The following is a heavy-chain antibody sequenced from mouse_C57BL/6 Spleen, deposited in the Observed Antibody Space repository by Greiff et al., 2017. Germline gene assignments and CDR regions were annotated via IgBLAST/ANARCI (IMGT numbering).Heavy chain of an antibody. CDR3: ARDNYSLYYAMDY. D-gene: IGHD2-12*01. CDR1: GYAFSSSW. J-gene: IGHJ4*01. V-gene: IGHV1-82*01. CDR2: IYPGDGDT. Sequence: VKLVESGPELVKPGASVKISCKASGYAFSSSWMNWVKQRPGKGLEWIGRIYPGDGDTNYNGKFKGKATLTADKSSSTAYLQLSSLTSEDSAVYFCARDNYSLYYAMDYWGQGTSVTVSS.